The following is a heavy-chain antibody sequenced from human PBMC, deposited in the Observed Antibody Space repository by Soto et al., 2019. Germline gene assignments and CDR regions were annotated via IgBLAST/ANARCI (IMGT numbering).Heavy chain of an antibody. J-gene: IGHJ4*02. D-gene: IGHD3-10*01. CDR1: GFPFTGYA. V-gene: IGHV3-23*01. CDR2: ISGHGDAT. CDR3: ANSRVSMVRGLIIIPNY. Sequence: GGSLRLSCAASGFPFTGYAMSWVRQAPGKGLEWVSAISGHGDATFYADSVKGRFTISRDNSKNTLYLHMNSLRAEDTALYYCANSRVSMVRGLIIIPNYWGQGTLVTVSS.